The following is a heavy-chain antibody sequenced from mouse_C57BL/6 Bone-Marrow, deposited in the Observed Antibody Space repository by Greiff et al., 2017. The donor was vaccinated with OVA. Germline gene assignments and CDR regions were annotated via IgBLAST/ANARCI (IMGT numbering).Heavy chain of an antibody. V-gene: IGHV5-9-1*02. Sequence: EVKVVESGEGLVKPGGSLKLSCAASGFTFSSYAMSWVRQTPEKRLEWVAYISSGGDYIYYADTVKGRFTISRDNARNTLYLQMSSLKSEDTAMYYCTTVVAPYWYFDVWGTGTTVTVSS. D-gene: IGHD1-1*01. CDR3: TTVVAPYWYFDV. CDR1: GFTFSSYA. CDR2: ISSGGDYI. J-gene: IGHJ1*03.